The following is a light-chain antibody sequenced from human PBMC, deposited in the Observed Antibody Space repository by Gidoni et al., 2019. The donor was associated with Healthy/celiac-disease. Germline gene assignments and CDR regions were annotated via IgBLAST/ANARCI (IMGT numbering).Light chain of an antibody. CDR2: EDN. CDR1: SGSIASNY. Sequence: MLTQFHGDSQAPGRTVTISCTRSSGSIASNYVQWYQQRPGSAPTTVIYEDNQRPSGVPDRFSGSIDSSSNSASLTISGLKTEDEADYYCQSYDSSNYVVFGGGTKLTVL. V-gene: IGLV6-57*03. CDR3: QSYDSSNYVV. J-gene: IGLJ2*01.